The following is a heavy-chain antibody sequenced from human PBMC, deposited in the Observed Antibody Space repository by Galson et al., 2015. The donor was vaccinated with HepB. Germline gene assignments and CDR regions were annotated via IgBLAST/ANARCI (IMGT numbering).Heavy chain of an antibody. CDR1: GGSVSSGSYY. CDR3: TTGGV. D-gene: IGHD3-16*01. J-gene: IGHJ6*02. Sequence: LSLTCSVSGGSVSSGSYYWNWIRQPPGKGLEWIGYIYYSGITNYNPSLKSRVTISLDTSNNQFSLKLSSLTAADAAVYYCTTGGVWGQGTTVTVSS. V-gene: IGHV4-61*01. CDR2: IYYSGIT.